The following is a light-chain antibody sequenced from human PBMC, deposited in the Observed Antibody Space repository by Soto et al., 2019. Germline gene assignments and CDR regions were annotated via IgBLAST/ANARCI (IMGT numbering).Light chain of an antibody. CDR3: QQYNSYSRT. CDR2: DAS. CDR1: QSISSW. J-gene: IGKJ1*01. Sequence: IQMTQSPSTLSASIGERVIITCRASQSISSWLAWYQQKPGKAPKLLIYDASSLESGVPSRFSGSGSGTEFTLTISSLQPDDFATYYCQQYNSYSRTFGQRSKVDIK. V-gene: IGKV1-5*01.